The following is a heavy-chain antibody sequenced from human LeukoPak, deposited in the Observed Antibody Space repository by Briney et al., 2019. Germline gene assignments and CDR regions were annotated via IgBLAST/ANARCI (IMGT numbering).Heavy chain of an antibody. Sequence: GSLRLSCAASGFTFSSYWMHWVRQAPGKGLVWVSRINSDGSSTSYADSVKGRFTISRDNAKNTLYLQMNSLRAEDTAVYYCAREKPGIEAFDIWGQGTMVTVSS. CDR2: INSDGSST. V-gene: IGHV3-74*01. CDR1: GFTFSSYW. CDR3: AREKPGIEAFDI. J-gene: IGHJ3*02.